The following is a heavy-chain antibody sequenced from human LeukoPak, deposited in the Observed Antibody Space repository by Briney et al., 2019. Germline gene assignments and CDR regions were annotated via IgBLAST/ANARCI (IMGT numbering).Heavy chain of an antibody. CDR1: GGSISSYY. Sequence: SETLCLTCTVSGGSISSYYWSWIRQPPGKGLEWIGYIYTSGSTNYNPPLKSRVTISVDTSKNQFSLKLSSVTAADTAVYYCARSFAAGRPPGYWGQGTLVTVSS. CDR2: IYTSGST. V-gene: IGHV4-4*09. D-gene: IGHD6-13*01. J-gene: IGHJ4*02. CDR3: ARSFAAGRPPGY.